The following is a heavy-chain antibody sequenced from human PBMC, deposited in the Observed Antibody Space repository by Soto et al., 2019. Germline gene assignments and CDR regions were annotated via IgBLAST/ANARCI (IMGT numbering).Heavy chain of an antibody. Sequence: PGGSLRLSCAASGFTFSDYYMSWIRQAPGKGLEWVSYISSSDSIIYYADSVKGRFTISRDNAKNSLYLQMNSLRAEGTAVYYCARDLGYYDSSGYFDYWGQGTLVTAPQ. CDR1: GFTFSDYY. CDR2: ISSSDSII. CDR3: ARDLGYYDSSGYFDY. V-gene: IGHV3-11*01. J-gene: IGHJ4*02. D-gene: IGHD3-22*01.